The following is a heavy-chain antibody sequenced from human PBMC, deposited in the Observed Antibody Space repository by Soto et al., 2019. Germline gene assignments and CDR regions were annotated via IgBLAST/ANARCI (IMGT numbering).Heavy chain of an antibody. CDR3: TAHAPEDMIRK. D-gene: IGHD2-15*01. Sequence: EVQLVESGGGLVQPGGSLKLSCAASGFTFSGSALHWVRQASGKGLEWVGRIRNKANSYATAYAASVKGRFTISRDDSKNTAFLQMNSLKTEDTALYYCTAHAPEDMIRKWGRGTLVTVSS. CDR1: GFTFSGSA. V-gene: IGHV3-73*02. J-gene: IGHJ4*02. CDR2: IRNKANSYAT.